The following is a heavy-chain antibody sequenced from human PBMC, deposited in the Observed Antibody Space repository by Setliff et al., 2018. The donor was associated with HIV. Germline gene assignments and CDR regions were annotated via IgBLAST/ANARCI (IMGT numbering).Heavy chain of an antibody. D-gene: IGHD1-1*01. V-gene: IGHV4-59*01. Sequence: PSETLSLTCTVSGGSITSYYWSWIRQPPGKGLGWIGYIYYGGSTNYNPSLRSRLTISVDTSKNQFSLKLSSVTAADTAVYYCARFRVERRLSNWFDPWGQGTLVTVSS. CDR3: ARFRVERRLSNWFDP. CDR1: GGSITSYY. CDR2: IYYGGST. J-gene: IGHJ5*02.